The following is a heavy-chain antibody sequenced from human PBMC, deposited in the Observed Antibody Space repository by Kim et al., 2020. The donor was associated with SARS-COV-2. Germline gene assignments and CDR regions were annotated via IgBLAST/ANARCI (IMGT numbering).Heavy chain of an antibody. J-gene: IGHJ4*02. D-gene: IGHD1-26*01. CDR3: ARWDLYFVH. Sequence: WYNDYAVSVKSRITINPDTSKNQFSLQLNSVTPEDTAVYYCARWDLYFVHWGQGTLVTVSS. CDR2: WYN. V-gene: IGHV6-1*01.